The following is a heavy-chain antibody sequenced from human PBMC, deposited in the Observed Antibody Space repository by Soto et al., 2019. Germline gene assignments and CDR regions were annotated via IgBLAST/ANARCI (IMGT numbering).Heavy chain of an antibody. J-gene: IGHJ6*02. CDR2: MNPNSGNT. CDR1: GYTFTSYD. Sequence: QVQLVQSGAEVKKPGASVKVSCKASGYTFTSYDINWVRQATGQGLEWMGWMNPNSGNTGYAQKFQGRVTMTRNTSISTADMELSSVGSEDTAVYYCAIQCHAEDMDVWGQGTPVTASS. D-gene: IGHD1-1*01. V-gene: IGHV1-8*01. CDR3: AIQCHAEDMDV.